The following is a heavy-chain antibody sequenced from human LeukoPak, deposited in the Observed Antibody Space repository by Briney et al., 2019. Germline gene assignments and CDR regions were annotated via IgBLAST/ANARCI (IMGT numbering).Heavy chain of an antibody. Sequence: SETRSLTCAVYGGSFSGYYWSWIRQPPGKGLEWIGEINHSGSTNYNPSLKSRVTISVDTSKNQFSLKLSSVTAADTAVYYCARGRWATNDYWGQGTLVTVSS. J-gene: IGHJ4*02. D-gene: IGHD5-12*01. CDR3: ARGRWATNDY. CDR1: GGSFSGYY. CDR2: INHSGST. V-gene: IGHV4-34*01.